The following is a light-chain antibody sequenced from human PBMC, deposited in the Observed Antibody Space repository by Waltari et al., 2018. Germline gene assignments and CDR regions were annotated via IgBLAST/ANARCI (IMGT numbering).Light chain of an antibody. CDR2: WAS. J-gene: IGKJ3*01. V-gene: IGKV4-1*01. Sequence: DIVLTQSPDSLAVSLGARATINCKSSQSVSYSSNNRDYLAWYQQKPGQPPKLHIYWASTRESGVPDRFSGSGSGTDFTLTISSLQAEDVAVYYCQQYYSNFFTFGPGTKVDIK. CDR3: QQYYSNFFT. CDR1: QSVSYSSNNRDY.